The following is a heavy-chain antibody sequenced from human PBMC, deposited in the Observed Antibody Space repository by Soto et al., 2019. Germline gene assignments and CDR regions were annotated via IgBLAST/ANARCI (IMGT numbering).Heavy chain of an antibody. CDR1: GASIGSGDYY. V-gene: IGHV4-31*02. J-gene: IGHJ5*02. CDR3: ASIYDSSGYYYGNNWFDP. Sequence: SETLSLTCTVSGASIGSGDYYWSWIRQHPGKGLEWIGYIYYSGGTYYNPSLKSRVTISVDTSKNQFSLELSSMTAADTAVYNCASIYDSSGYYYGNNWFDPWGQGTLVTVS. CDR2: IYYSGGT. D-gene: IGHD3-22*01.